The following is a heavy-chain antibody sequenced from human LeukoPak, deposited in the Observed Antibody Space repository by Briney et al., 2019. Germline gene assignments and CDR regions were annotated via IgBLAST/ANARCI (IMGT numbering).Heavy chain of an antibody. J-gene: IGHJ4*02. CDR2: IRSKAYGGTT. V-gene: IGHV3-49*04. D-gene: IGHD6-19*01. CDR3: TRAFEPNTGWYIHFY. CDR1: GFTFGDYV. Sequence: GGSLRLSCTTSGFTFGDYVVSWVRQAPGKGLEWVGVIRSKAYGGTTDFAPSVKDRFSILRDDSKSIAYLQMNSLRTEDTAMYYCTRAFEPNTGWYIHFYWGQGTLVTVSS.